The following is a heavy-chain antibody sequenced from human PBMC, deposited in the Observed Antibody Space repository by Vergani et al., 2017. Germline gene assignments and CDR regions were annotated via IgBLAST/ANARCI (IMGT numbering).Heavy chain of an antibody. D-gene: IGHD3-3*01. V-gene: IGHV3-74*01. CDR2: INSDGDST. CDR1: GFTFSNYW. J-gene: IGHJ5*02. Sequence: DVHLAESGGGFFQPGGSLRLSCTASGFTFSNYWMQWVRQAPGKGLMWVSRINSDGDSTSYADSVKGRFTIYKDNTVDMLSLQMNSLRPDDTAVYYCVRGGRGDHGDFWSRLGPWGQGTRVIVSS. CDR3: VRGGRGDHGDFWSRLGP.